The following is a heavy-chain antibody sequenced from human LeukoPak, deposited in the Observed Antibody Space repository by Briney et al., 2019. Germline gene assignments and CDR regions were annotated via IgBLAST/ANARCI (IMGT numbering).Heavy chain of an antibody. CDR1: GGTFGSYA. CDR2: IIPIFGTA. CDR3: AREYYDFWSGYAYYYYYMDV. D-gene: IGHD3-3*01. Sequence: ASVKVSCKASGGTFGSYAISWVRQAPGQGLEWMGRIIPIFGTANYAQKFQGRVTITTDESTSTAYMELSSLRSEDTAVYYCAREYYDFWSGYAYYYYYMDVWGKGTTVTVSS. V-gene: IGHV1-69*05. J-gene: IGHJ6*03.